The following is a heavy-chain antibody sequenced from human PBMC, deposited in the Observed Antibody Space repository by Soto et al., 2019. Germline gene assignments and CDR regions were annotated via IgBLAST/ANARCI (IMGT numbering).Heavy chain of an antibody. Sequence: QVQLQESGPGLVEPSQTLSLTCTVSGDSIGSTDSYWSWIRRPPGKGLEWIGYIYYTGGTFYNPSLKSRITLSLETSNNQCSLTLTSVTAADTGMYYCARGGSGWAEYFQHWGQGTLVAVSS. V-gene: IGHV4-30-4*08. D-gene: IGHD6-25*01. CDR1: GDSIGSTDSY. J-gene: IGHJ1*01. CDR2: IYYTGGT. CDR3: ARGGSGWAEYFQH.